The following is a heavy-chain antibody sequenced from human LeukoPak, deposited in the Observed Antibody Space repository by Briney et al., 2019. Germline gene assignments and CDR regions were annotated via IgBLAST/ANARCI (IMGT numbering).Heavy chain of an antibody. CDR2: INPNSGGT. D-gene: IGHD3-10*02. CDR1: GYTFTGYY. CDR3: ARGLFLKYYFDY. Sequence: ASVKVSCKTSGYTFTGYYMHWVRQAPGQGLEWMGWINPNSGGTNYAQKFQGRVTMTRDTSISTAYMELSRLRSDDTAVYYCARGLFLKYYFDYWGQGTLVTVSS. J-gene: IGHJ4*02. V-gene: IGHV1-2*02.